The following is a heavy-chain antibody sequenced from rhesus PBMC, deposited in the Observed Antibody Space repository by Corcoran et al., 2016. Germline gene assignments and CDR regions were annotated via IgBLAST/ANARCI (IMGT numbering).Heavy chain of an antibody. CDR3: ASDSGTNRGIAAAAKNRFDV. CDR1: GGSIRSSS. J-gene: IGHJ5-1*01. D-gene: IGHD6-25*01. Sequence: QLPLPESGPGLVKPSETLSVPCAVSGGSIRSSSWSWICPAPWTGLVVIGYIYGRGRRTNYNPARKSRGTLSGDTAKNQFSLKLSSVTAADTAVYYCASDSGTNRGIAAAAKNRFDVWGAGVLVTVSS. CDR2: IYGRGRRT. V-gene: IGHV4-169*02.